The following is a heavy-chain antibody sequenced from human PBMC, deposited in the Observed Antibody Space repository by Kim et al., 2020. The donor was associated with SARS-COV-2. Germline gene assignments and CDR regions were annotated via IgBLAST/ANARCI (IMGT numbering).Heavy chain of an antibody. CDR2: ISWNSGSI. CDR3: AKAGGIVVVPAAMGFDY. D-gene: IGHD2-2*01. Sequence: GGSLRLSCAASGFTFDDYAMHWVRQAPGKGLEWVSGISWNSGSIGYADSVKGRFTISRDNAKNSLYLQMNSLRAKDTALYYCAKAGGIVVVPAAMGFDYWGQGTLVTVSS. V-gene: IGHV3-9*01. J-gene: IGHJ4*02. CDR1: GFTFDDYA.